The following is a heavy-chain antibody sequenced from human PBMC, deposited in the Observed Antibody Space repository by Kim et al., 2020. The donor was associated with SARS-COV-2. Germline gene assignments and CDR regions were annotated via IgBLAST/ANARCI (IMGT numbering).Heavy chain of an antibody. V-gene: IGHV3-30*18. CDR1: GFTFSTYG. J-gene: IGHJ6*02. CDR2: ISDDGGNK. CDR3: AKAWEVPPYNYYYGMDV. D-gene: IGHD1-26*01. Sequence: GGSLRLSCAASGFTFSTYGMHWVRQAPGKGLEWVAIISDDGGNKYYADSVKGRFTISRENSKNTLYLQMNSLRPEDTAVYYCAKAWEVPPYNYYYGMDVWGQGTTVTVSS.